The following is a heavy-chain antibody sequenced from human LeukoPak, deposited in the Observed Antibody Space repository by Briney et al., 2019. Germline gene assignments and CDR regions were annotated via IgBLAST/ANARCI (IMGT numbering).Heavy chain of an antibody. CDR3: ARDQGYYDSSGYYDYYGMDV. D-gene: IGHD3-22*01. Sequence: GGSLRLSCAASGFTFSSYWMSWVWQAPGKGLEWVANIKQDGSEKYYVDSVKGRFTISRDNAKNSLYLQMNSLRAEDTAVYYCARDQGYYDSSGYYDYYGMDVWGQGTTVNVSS. CDR1: GFTFSSYW. J-gene: IGHJ6*02. CDR2: IKQDGSEK. V-gene: IGHV3-7*01.